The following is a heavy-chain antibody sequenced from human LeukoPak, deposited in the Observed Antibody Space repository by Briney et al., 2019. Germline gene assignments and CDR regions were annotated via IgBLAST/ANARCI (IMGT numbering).Heavy chain of an antibody. J-gene: IGHJ4*02. CDR1: GYTFTSYG. CDR2: ISAYNGNT. V-gene: IGHV1-18*01. Sequence: ASVTVSCTASGYTFTSYGISWVRQAPGQGLEWMGWISAYNGNTNYAQKLQGRVTMTTDTSTSTAYMELRSLRSDDTAVYYCARRQLWLPDLDYWGQGTLVTVSS. D-gene: IGHD5-18*01. CDR3: ARRQLWLPDLDY.